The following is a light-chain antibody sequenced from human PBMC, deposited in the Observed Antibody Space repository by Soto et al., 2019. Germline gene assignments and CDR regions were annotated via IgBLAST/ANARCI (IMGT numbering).Light chain of an antibody. CDR2: GAS. J-gene: IGKJ1*01. CDR1: QSVRTSN. Sequence: EIVLTQSPGILSLSPGERVALSCRASQSVRTSNLAWYQHRPGQAPRLLIYGASRRATGIPDRFSGSGSGTDFTLTISRLEPEDFAVYYCQQYDSAPLTFGQGTKVDIK. V-gene: IGKV3-20*01. CDR3: QQYDSAPLT.